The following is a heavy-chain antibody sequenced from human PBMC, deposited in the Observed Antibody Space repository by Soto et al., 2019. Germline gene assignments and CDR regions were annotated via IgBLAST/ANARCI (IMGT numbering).Heavy chain of an antibody. Sequence: PSETLSLTCTVSGGSITSGDNYWTWIRQPPGKGLEGIGYIYYSGHTYYTPSLKSRLTKSVATSKTHCSLRLSAVPAADTAVFYCATTYGGGWGRRLFASWRQGALVTVPS. CDR3: ATTYGGGWGRRLFAS. CDR2: IYYSGHT. V-gene: IGHV4-30-4*01. D-gene: IGHD3-10*01. CDR1: GGSITSGDNY. J-gene: IGHJ4*02.